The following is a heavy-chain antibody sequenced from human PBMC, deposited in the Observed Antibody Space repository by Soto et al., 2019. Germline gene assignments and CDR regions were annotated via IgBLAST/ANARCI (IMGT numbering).Heavy chain of an antibody. Sequence: GGSLRLSCAASGFTFSSYGMHWVRQAPGKGLEWVAVISYDGSNKYYADSVKGRFTISRDNSKNTLYLQMNSLRAEDTAVYYCARSPYCSSTSCYFAYFDYWGQGTLVTVSS. V-gene: IGHV3-30*03. CDR3: ARSPYCSSTSCYFAYFDY. CDR1: GFTFSSYG. CDR2: ISYDGSNK. D-gene: IGHD2-2*01. J-gene: IGHJ4*02.